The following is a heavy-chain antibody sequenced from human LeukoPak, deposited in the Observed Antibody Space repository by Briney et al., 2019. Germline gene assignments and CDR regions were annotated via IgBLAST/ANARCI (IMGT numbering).Heavy chain of an antibody. Sequence: PGGSLRLSCAASGFTFSDYYMSWIRQAPGKGLEWVSYIGNSGSIIYYADSVKGRFTISRDNAKNSLYLQMNSLRAEDTAVYYCARDHDDSSGFDYWGQGTLVTVSS. CDR1: GFTFSDYY. D-gene: IGHD3-22*01. J-gene: IGHJ4*02. CDR3: ARDHDDSSGFDY. CDR2: IGNSGSII. V-gene: IGHV3-11*04.